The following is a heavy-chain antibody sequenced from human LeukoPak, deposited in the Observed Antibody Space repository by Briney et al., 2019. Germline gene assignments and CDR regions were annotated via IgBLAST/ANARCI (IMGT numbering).Heavy chain of an antibody. V-gene: IGHV4-34*01. J-gene: IGHJ4*02. CDR1: GGSFSGYY. CDR3: ARAKGVYYYDSSVHFDY. CDR2: INHSGST. Sequence: SETLSLTCAVYGGSFSGYYWSWIRQPPGKGLEWIGEINHSGSTNYNPSLKSRVTISVDTSKNQFSLKLSSVTAADTAVYYCARAKGVYYYDSSVHFDYWGQGTLVTVS. D-gene: IGHD3-22*01.